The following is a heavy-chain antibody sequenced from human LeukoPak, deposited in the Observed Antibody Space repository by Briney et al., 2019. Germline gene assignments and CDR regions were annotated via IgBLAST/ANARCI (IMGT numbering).Heavy chain of an antibody. V-gene: IGHV4-31*03. CDR1: GGSLSSGGYY. CDR2: IYYSGST. J-gene: IGHJ4*02. Sequence: SETLSLTCTVSGGSLSSGGYYWIWIRQHPGKGLEGIGYIYYSGSTYYNPSLKSRVTISVDTSKNQFSLKLSSVTGADTAVYYCASDRFGDYGDYFDYWGQGTLVTVSS. CDR3: ASDRFGDYGDYFDY. D-gene: IGHD3-10*01.